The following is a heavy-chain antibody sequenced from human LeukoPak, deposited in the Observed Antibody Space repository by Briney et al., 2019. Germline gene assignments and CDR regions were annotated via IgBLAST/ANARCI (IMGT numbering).Heavy chain of an antibody. V-gene: IGHV3-21*01. CDR1: GFTFSSYS. CDR2: ISTSSSYI. Sequence: GGSLRLSCAASGFTFSSYSMNWVRQAPGKGLEGVSSISTSSSYIYYADSVKGRFTISRDNAMNSLDLQMNSLIYEDMEGYYCAKNPPYSSSTPDSWGQGNLVTVSS. J-gene: IGHJ4*02. D-gene: IGHD6-6*01. CDR3: AKNPPYSSSTPDS.